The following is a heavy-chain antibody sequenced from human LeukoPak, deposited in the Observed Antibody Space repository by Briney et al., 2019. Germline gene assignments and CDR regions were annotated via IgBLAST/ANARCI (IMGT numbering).Heavy chain of an antibody. V-gene: IGHV4-59*01. Sequence: SETLSLTCTVSGDSINSYYWNWIRQPPGKGLEWIGYIYYSGRTDYNPSLKSRVTISVDTSKHQFSMKLKSVTAANTAVYFCARGRWLPNAFDIWGQGTMVTVFS. CDR3: ARGRWLPNAFDI. CDR1: GDSINSYY. CDR2: IYYSGRT. J-gene: IGHJ3*02. D-gene: IGHD5-24*01.